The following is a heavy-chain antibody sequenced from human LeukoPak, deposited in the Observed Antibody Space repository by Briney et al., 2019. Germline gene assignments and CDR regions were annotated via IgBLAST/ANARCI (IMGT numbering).Heavy chain of an antibody. J-gene: IGHJ4*02. CDR2: INPNSGGT. CDR3: ARGDDSSGYYYPRGPVAY. CDR1: GYTFTGYY. V-gene: IGHV1-2*02. D-gene: IGHD3-22*01. Sequence: ASVKVSCKASGYTFTGYYMHWVRQAPGQGLGWMGWINPNSGGTNYAQKFQGRVTMTRDTSISTAYMELSRPRSDDTAVYYCARGDDSSGYYYPRGPVAYWGQGTLVTVSS.